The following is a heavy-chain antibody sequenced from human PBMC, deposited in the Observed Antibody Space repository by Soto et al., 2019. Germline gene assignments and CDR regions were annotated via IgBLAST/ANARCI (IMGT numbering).Heavy chain of an antibody. J-gene: IGHJ4*02. Sequence: EVQLLESGGGLVQPGGSLRLSCAASGLPFSSHAMSWVRQAPGKGLEWVSSISISGGNTYYADSVRGRFTISRDNSKNTLYLHMNSLTAEDRAIYYCVNEIRPNDYGGQGTLVTVSS. CDR3: VNEIRPNDY. CDR2: ISISGGNT. CDR1: GLPFSSHA. V-gene: IGHV3-23*01. D-gene: IGHD4-17*01.